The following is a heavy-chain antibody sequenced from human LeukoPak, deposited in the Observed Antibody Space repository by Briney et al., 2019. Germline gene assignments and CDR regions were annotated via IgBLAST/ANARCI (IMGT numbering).Heavy chain of an antibody. J-gene: IGHJ4*02. D-gene: IGHD3-10*01. CDR3: ARHRWMEVYGSGSYYVDY. Sequence: PSETLSLTCTVSGGSISTSSYYWGWIRQPPGKGLEWIGSIYLSRSTYYNASLKSRATISADTSKNQFSLKLSSVTAADTAVYYCARHRWMEVYGSGSYYVDYWGQGTLVTVSS. V-gene: IGHV4-39*01. CDR1: GGSISTSSYY. CDR2: IYLSRST.